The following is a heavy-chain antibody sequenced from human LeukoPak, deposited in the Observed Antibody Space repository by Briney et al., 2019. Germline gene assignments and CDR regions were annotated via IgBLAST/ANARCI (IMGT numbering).Heavy chain of an antibody. V-gene: IGHV4-59*01. CDR3: ARERGYGSGSHIDY. CDR2: IYYSGST. D-gene: IGHD3-10*01. Sequence: SETLSLTCTVSGGSISSYYWSWIRQPPGKGLEWIGYIYYSGSTNYNPSLKSRVTISVDTSKNQFSLKLSSVTAADTAVYYCARERGYGSGSHIDYWGQGTLVTVSS. CDR1: GGSISSYY. J-gene: IGHJ4*02.